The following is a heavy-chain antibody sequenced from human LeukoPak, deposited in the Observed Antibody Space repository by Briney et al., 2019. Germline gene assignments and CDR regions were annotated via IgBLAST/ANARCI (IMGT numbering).Heavy chain of an antibody. V-gene: IGHV5-51*01. Sequence: GESLKISCKGSGYSFTSYWIGWVRQMPGKGLEWMGIIYPGDSDTRYSPSFQGQVTISADKSISTAYLQWSSLKASDTAMYYCARQEYYDILTGPPYYYGMDVWGPGTTVTVSS. CDR2: IYPGDSDT. J-gene: IGHJ6*02. CDR3: ARQEYYDILTGPPYYYGMDV. CDR1: GYSFTSYW. D-gene: IGHD3-9*01.